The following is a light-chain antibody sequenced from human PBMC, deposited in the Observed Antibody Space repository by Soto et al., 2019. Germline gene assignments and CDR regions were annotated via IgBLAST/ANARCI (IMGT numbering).Light chain of an antibody. CDR3: QQYGSSPVT. CDR1: QSVTSGY. CDR2: GAS. Sequence: EIVLTQSPGTLSLSPGERATLTCRASQSVTSGYLAWYQQKPGQAPRLLMYGASSRATGIPDRFSGSGSGTDFTLTISRLEPEDFAVYYCQQYGSSPVTFGPGTKVDIK. J-gene: IGKJ3*01. V-gene: IGKV3-20*01.